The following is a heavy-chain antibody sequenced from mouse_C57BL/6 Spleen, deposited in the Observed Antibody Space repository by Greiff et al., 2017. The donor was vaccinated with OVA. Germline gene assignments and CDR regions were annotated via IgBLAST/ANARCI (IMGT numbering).Heavy chain of an antibody. CDR3: ARSVYYGSSRTYYYAMDY. D-gene: IGHD1-1*01. J-gene: IGHJ4*01. CDR1: GFTFSDYG. V-gene: IGHV5-17*01. Sequence: EVKLVESGGGLVKPGGSLKLSCAASGFTFSDYGMHWVRQAPEKGLEWVAYISSGSSTIYYADTVKGRFTISRDNAKNTLFLQMTSLRSEDTAMYYCARSVYYGSSRTYYYAMDYWGQGTSVTVSS. CDR2: ISSGSSTI.